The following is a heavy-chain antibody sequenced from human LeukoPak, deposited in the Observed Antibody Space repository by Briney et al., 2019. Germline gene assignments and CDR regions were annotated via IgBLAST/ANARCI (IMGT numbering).Heavy chain of an antibody. CDR1: GFSVSNNY. CDR3: ASDSYSPEYFQH. J-gene: IGHJ1*01. V-gene: IGHV3-66*01. Sequence: GGSLGLSCAASGFSVSNNYMSWVRQAPGKGLEWVSVIYSGGSTFYADSVKGRFTISRDNSKNTLYLQMNSLRAEDTAVYYCASDSYSPEYFQHWGQGTLVTVSS. D-gene: IGHD2-15*01. CDR2: IYSGGST.